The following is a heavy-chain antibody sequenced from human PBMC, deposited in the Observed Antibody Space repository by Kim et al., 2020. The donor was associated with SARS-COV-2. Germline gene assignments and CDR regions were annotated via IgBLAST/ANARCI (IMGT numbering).Heavy chain of an antibody. CDR2: IAPSDSYT. V-gene: IGHV5-10-1*01. Sequence: GESLKISCKASGYSFTSNWISWVRQMPGKGLEWMGMIAPSDSYTKYSPSFQGHVTISVDKSITTAYLQWSSLKVSDTAMYYCARHSDGSGPWGQGTLVTVSS. CDR1: GYSFTSNW. D-gene: IGHD3-10*01. CDR3: ARHSDGSGP. J-gene: IGHJ5*02.